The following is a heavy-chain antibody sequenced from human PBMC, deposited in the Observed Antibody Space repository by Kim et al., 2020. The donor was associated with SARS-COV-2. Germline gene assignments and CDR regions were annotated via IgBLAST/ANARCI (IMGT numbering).Heavy chain of an antibody. CDR3: ARTDCSGGSCFFFDY. Sequence: PSLKSRVTISVDPSKNQFSLKLSSVTAADTAVYYCARTDCSGGSCFFFDYWGQGTLVTVSS. J-gene: IGHJ4*02. V-gene: IGHV4-59*01. D-gene: IGHD2-15*01.